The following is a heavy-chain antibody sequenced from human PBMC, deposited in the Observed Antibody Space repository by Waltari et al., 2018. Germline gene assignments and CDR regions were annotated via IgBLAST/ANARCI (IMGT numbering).Heavy chain of an antibody. J-gene: IGHJ4*02. CDR3: AKVWKNYRTDY. Sequence: QLQLQESGPGLVKPSETLSLTCTVSSGAISSSGYYWGWIRQPPGKGLEWIGSIYYSGNTYYNPSLKNRVTISVDTAKNQFSLKVTSVTAADTAVYYCAKVWKNYRTDYWGQGTLVTVSS. D-gene: IGHD3-16*02. CDR2: IYYSGNT. V-gene: IGHV4-39*07. CDR1: SGAISSSGYY.